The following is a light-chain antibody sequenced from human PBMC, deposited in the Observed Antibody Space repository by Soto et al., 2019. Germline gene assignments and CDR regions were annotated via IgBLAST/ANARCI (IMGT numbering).Light chain of an antibody. CDR1: QSVSSD. CDR2: GAS. V-gene: IGKV3-15*01. Sequence: EIVMTQSPATLSVSPGERATLSCRASQSVSSDLAWYQQKPGQAPRLLIYGASTRATGIPARFSGSGSGTEFTLTISSLQSEDFAVYYCQQRNIWPPVTFGQGTLLEVK. CDR3: QQRNIWPPVT. J-gene: IGKJ5*01.